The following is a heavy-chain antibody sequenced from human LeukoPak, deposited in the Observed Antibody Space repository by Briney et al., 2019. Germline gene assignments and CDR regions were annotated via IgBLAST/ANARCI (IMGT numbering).Heavy chain of an antibody. CDR2: ISYDGSNK. D-gene: IGHD3-10*01. CDR3: EKARDASGNYNNDC. CDR1: GFTFSSYG. V-gene: IGHV3-30*18. Sequence: PGGSLRLSCAASGFTFSSYGMHWVRQAPGKGLEWVAAISYDGSNKDYADSVKGRSTISRNNAENTLYLPMNSLRAEDPAVYYCEKARDASGNYNNDCWGPGNLVTVSS. J-gene: IGHJ4*02.